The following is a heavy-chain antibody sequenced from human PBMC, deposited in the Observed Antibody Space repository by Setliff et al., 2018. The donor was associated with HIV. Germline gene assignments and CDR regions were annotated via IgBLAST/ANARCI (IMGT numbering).Heavy chain of an antibody. CDR2: LHYSGTT. CDR3: SSVLFHLGWLSTTHDALDV. Sequence: SETLSLTCNVSRGSISRSSHYWGWIRQSPGKGLEWIGSLHYSGTTYYNPSLKRRVTISVDTSMNQFSLNLTSVTAADTAVYFCSSVLFHLGWLSTTHDALDVWGPGTLVTVSS. V-gene: IGHV4-39*07. J-gene: IGHJ3*01. CDR1: RGSISRSSHY. D-gene: IGHD3-3*01.